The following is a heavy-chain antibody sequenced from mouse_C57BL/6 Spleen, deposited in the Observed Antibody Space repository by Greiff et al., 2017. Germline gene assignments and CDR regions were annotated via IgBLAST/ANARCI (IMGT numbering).Heavy chain of an antibody. CDR2: IYPRSGNT. V-gene: IGHV1-81*01. Sequence: QVQLQQSGAELARPGASVKLSCKASGYTFTSYGISWVKQRTGQGLEWIGEIYPRSGNTYYNEKFKGKATLTVDKSSSTAYMGLRSLTSEDSAVYCCEKYDDGYYEDAYWGQGTLVTVSA. J-gene: IGHJ3*01. D-gene: IGHD2-3*01. CDR3: EKYDDGYYEDAY. CDR1: GYTFTSYG.